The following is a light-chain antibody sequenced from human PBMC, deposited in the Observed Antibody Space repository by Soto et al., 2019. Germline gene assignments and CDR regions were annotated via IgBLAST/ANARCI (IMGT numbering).Light chain of an antibody. J-gene: IGKJ3*01. CDR1: QSISSN. Sequence: EIVMTQSPATLSVSPGERATLSCRASQSISSNLAWYQQKPGQAPRLLIYGASTRATGIPATFSGSGSGTECTLTIRSLQSEDFAVYYCQQYNNWPFTFGPGTKVDIK. CDR2: GAS. CDR3: QQYNNWPFT. V-gene: IGKV3-15*01.